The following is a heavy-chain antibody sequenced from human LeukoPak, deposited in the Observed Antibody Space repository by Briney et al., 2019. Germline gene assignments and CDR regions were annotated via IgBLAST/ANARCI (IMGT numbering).Heavy chain of an antibody. CDR1: GFTFSSYW. Sequence: PGGSLRLSCAASGFTFSSYWMHWVRQAPGKGLVWVSRINTDGSSTSYADSVKGRFTISRDNAKNTLYLQMNSLRAEDTAVYYCARVYSSSWSALDYWGQGTLVTVSS. CDR3: ARVYSSSWSALDY. V-gene: IGHV3-74*01. J-gene: IGHJ4*02. CDR2: INTDGSST. D-gene: IGHD6-13*01.